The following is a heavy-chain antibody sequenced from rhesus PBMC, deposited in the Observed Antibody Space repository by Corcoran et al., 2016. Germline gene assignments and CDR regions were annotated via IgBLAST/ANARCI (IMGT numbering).Heavy chain of an antibody. CDR3: ASGGYGSYLTTDYFDY. CDR2: IYGSGSRT. J-gene: IGHJ4*01. Sequence: QLQLQESGPGLVKPSETLSVTCAVSGGSISSSYWSWIRQAPGKGLEWIGYIYGSGSRTNYNPSLKSRVSLSVDTSKNQLSLKLSSVTGADTAVYYCASGGYGSYLTTDYFDYWGQGVLVTVSS. D-gene: IGHD4-4*01. V-gene: IGHV4-169*02. CDR1: GGSISSSY.